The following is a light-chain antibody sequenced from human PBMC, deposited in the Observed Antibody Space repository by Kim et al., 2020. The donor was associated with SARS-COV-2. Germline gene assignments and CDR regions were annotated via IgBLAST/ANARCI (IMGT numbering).Light chain of an antibody. V-gene: IGKV3-20*01. Sequence: EIVLTQSPGTLSLSPGERATLSCRASQSVSSSYLAWYQQKPGQAPRLLIYGASSRATGIPDRFSGSGSGTDFTLTISRLEPEDFAVYYSQQYGSSTMYTFGQGTKLEI. CDR1: QSVSSSY. J-gene: IGKJ2*01. CDR2: GAS. CDR3: QQYGSSTMYT.